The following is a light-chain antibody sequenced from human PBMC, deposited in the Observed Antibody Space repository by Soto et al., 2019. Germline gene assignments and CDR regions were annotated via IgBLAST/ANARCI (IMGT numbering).Light chain of an antibody. CDR1: QSLLHSNGYNY. Sequence: DIVMTQSPLSLPVTPGEPASISCRSSQSLLHSNGYNYLDWYLQKPGQSPQLLIYLGSNRSSGXXXXXSGXGSGTDSTLKISRVEAEDVGVYYCMQALQTPLTFGGGTKVDIK. J-gene: IGKJ4*01. V-gene: IGKV2-28*01. CDR2: LGS. CDR3: MQALQTPLT.